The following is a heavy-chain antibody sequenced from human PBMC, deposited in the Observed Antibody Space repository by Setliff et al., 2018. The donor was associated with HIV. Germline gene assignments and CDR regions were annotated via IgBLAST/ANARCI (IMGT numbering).Heavy chain of an antibody. V-gene: IGHV3-7*03. CDR3: GTKSPGDY. J-gene: IGHJ4*02. D-gene: IGHD2-8*01. Sequence: GGSLRLSCATSRFSFSTFWMTWVRQAPGKGLEWVANIKHDGSEMYYADSVKDRFTVSRDNAKGSLYLQMNSLRVDDTAVYYCGTKSPGDYWGQGTQVTVSS. CDR2: IKHDGSEM. CDR1: RFSFSTFW.